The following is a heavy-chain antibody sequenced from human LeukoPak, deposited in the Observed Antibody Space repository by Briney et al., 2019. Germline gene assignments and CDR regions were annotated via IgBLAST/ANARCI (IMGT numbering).Heavy chain of an antibody. D-gene: IGHD3-22*01. CDR3: ARGTTEYYYDSSGYLFDY. V-gene: IGHV4-30-2*01. CDR1: GGSISSGGYS. CDR2: IYHSGST. Sequence: PSETLSLTCTVSGGSISSGGYSWSWIRQPPGKGLEWIGYIYHSGSTYYNPSLKSRVTISVDRSKNQFSLKLSSVTAADTAVYYCARGTTEYYYDSSGYLFDYWGQGTLVTVSS. J-gene: IGHJ4*02.